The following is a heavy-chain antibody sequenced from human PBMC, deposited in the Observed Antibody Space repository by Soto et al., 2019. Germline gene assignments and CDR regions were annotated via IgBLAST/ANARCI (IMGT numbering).Heavy chain of an antibody. D-gene: IGHD1-26*01. CDR2: IYYSGNT. CDR1: GGSISSGDYF. J-gene: IGHJ4*02. V-gene: IGHV4-30-4*01. CDR3: ARGSYYVGPRFDY. Sequence: QVQLQESGPGQVKPSQTLSLTCTVSGGSISSGDYFWSWIRQPPGKGLEWIGYIYYSGNTYYNPSLTSRVTISVHTSKNHLSLKLSSVTAADTAVYYCARGSYYVGPRFDYWGQGTLVTVSS.